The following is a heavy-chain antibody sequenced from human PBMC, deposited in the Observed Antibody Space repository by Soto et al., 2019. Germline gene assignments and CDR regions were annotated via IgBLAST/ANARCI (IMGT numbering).Heavy chain of an antibody. Sequence: GVSLRLSCAASGFTFNDFALNWVRQAPGKGLEWVSTISSDGDTTHYADSLKGRPTISRDNSKRLLYLHINRLKVHDTAAYYCARDPSTGFADYWGQGTLGTVCS. J-gene: IGHJ4*02. D-gene: IGHD3-9*01. CDR1: GFTFNDFA. CDR2: ISSDGDTT. CDR3: ARDPSTGFADY. V-gene: IGHV3-23*01.